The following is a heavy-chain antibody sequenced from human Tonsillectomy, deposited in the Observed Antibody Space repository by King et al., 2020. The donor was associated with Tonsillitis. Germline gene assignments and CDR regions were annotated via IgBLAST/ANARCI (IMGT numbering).Heavy chain of an antibody. CDR3: ARILMIRGVNGAYHKGDYYYGMDV. J-gene: IGHJ6*02. CDR2: IDWDDDE. Sequence: TLKESGPALVKATQSLTLTCTFSGFSLSTSGMCVSWIRQPPGKALEWLARIDWDDDEYYSTSVKTRLTISKDTSKNQVVLTMTNMDPVDTATYYCARILMIRGVNGAYHKGDYYYGMDVWGQGTTVTVSS. V-gene: IGHV2-70*11. CDR1: GFSLSTSGMC. D-gene: IGHD3-10*01.